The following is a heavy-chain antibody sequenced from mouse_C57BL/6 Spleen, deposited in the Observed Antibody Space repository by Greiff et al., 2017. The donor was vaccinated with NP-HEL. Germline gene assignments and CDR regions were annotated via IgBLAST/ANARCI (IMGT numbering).Heavy chain of an antibody. D-gene: IGHD3-3*01. CDR1: GYTFTDYE. CDR3: TRRDVGFDY. V-gene: IGHV1-15*01. J-gene: IGHJ2*01. CDR2: IDPETGGT. Sequence: VQLQQSGAELVRPGASVSLSCKASGYTFTDYEMHWVKQTPVHGLEWIGAIDPETGGTAYNQKFKGMAILTADKSSNTAYMELRSLTSEDSAVYYCTRRDVGFDYWGQGTTLTVSS.